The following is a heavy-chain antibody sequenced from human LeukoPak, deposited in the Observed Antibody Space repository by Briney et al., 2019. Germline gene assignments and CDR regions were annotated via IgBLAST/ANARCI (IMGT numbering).Heavy chain of an antibody. CDR2: IYHSGST. V-gene: IGHV4-30-2*01. J-gene: IGHJ5*02. CDR1: GGSISNGGYS. Sequence: ASETLSLTCAVSGGSISNGGYSWSWIRQPPGKGLEWIGYIYHSGSTYYNPSLKSRVTISVDRSKNQFSLKLSSVTAADTAVYYCARGPAALDAWGQGTLVTVSS. CDR3: ARGPAALDA. D-gene: IGHD6-13*01.